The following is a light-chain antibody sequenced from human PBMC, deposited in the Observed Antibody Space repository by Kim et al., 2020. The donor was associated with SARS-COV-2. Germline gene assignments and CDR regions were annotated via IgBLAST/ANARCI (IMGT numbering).Light chain of an antibody. CDR1: NGHSNYA. J-gene: IGLJ3*02. CDR2: LNSDGIH. CDR3: QTWGTGIRV. V-gene: IGLV4-69*01. Sequence: AAVKLTCTLGNGHSNYAIEWHQQQPEKGPRYLMKLNSDGIHIKGDGIPDRFSGSSSGAERYLTISSLQSEDEADYYCQTWGTGIRVFGGGTQLTVL.